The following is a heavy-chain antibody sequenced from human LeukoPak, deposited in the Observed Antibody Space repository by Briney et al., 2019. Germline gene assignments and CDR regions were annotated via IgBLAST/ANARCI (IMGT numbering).Heavy chain of an antibody. Sequence: PSETLSLTCTVSGGSISSGGYYWSWIRQPPGKGLEWIGYIYYSGSTYYNPSLKSRVTISVDTSKNQFSLKLSSVTAADTAVYYCARQDGMVATLDYWGQGTLVTVSS. CDR1: GGSISSGGYY. CDR2: IYYSGST. D-gene: IGHD5-12*01. CDR3: ARQDGMVATLDY. V-gene: IGHV4-30-4*01. J-gene: IGHJ4*02.